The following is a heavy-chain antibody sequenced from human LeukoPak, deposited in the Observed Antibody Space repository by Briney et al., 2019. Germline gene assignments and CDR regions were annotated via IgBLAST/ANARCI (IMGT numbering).Heavy chain of an antibody. Sequence: GSLRLSCAASDFTISTNYMYWVRQAPGKGLEWVSVIYAAGSTYYADSVKGRFTISRDSSLNMLYLQMSSLRVDDTAVYYCARDRYTRGWFAFDIWGQGTMVTVSS. CDR2: IYAAGST. CDR3: ARDRYTRGWFAFDI. V-gene: IGHV3-53*01. J-gene: IGHJ3*02. D-gene: IGHD6-19*01. CDR1: DFTISTNY.